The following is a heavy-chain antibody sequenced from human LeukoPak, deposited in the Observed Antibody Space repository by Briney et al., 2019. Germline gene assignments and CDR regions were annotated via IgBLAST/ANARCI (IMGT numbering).Heavy chain of an antibody. Sequence: ASVKVSCKASGYTFTNYAMNWVRQAPGQGLEWMGWISAYNGNTNYAQKLQGRVTTTTDTSTSTAYMELRSLRSDDTAVYYCARESDYGGNYRLFDYWGQGTVVTVSS. CDR1: GYTFTNYA. J-gene: IGHJ4*02. V-gene: IGHV1-18*01. D-gene: IGHD4-23*01. CDR2: ISAYNGNT. CDR3: ARESDYGGNYRLFDY.